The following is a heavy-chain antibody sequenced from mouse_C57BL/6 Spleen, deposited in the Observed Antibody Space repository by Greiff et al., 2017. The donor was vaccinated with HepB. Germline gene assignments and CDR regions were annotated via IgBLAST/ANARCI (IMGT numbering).Heavy chain of an antibody. V-gene: IGHV2-9-1*01. J-gene: IGHJ4*01. CDR2: IWTGGGT. Sequence: VQRVESGPGLVAPSQSLSITCTVSGFSLTSYAISWVRQPPGKGLEWLGVIWTGGGTNYNSALKSRLSISKDNSKSQVFLKMNSLQTDDTARYYCARSDGYPHYYAMDYGGQGTSVTVSS. CDR3: ARSDGYPHYYAMDY. D-gene: IGHD2-3*01. CDR1: GFSLTSYA.